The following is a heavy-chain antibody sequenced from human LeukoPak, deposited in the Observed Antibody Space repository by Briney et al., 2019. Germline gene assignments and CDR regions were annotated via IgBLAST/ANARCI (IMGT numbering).Heavy chain of an antibody. CDR2: INQDGSEK. CDR1: GFTFSSYW. J-gene: IGHJ4*02. Sequence: GGSLRLSCAASGFTFSSYWMSWVRQAPGKGLEWVANINQDGSEKYYVDSVKGRFTISRDNAKNSLYLQMNSLRAEDTAVYYCARDGDYYDSSGYYGYWGQGTLVTVSS. V-gene: IGHV3-7*01. D-gene: IGHD3-22*01. CDR3: ARDGDYYDSSGYYGY.